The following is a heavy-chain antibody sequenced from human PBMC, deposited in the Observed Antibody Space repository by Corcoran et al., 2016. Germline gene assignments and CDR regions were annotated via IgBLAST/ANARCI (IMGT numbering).Heavy chain of an antibody. Sequence: QVQLVESGGGLVKPGGSLRLSCAASGFTFSDYYMSWIRQAPGKGLEWVSYISSSGSTIYYADSVKGRFTISRDNAKNSLYLQMNSLRAEDTAVYYCARWARYCSSTSCYRGGDFDYWGQGTLVTVSS. J-gene: IGHJ4*02. CDR1: GFTFSDYY. V-gene: IGHV3-11*01. CDR3: ARWARYCSSTSCYRGGDFDY. D-gene: IGHD2-2*01. CDR2: ISSSGSTI.